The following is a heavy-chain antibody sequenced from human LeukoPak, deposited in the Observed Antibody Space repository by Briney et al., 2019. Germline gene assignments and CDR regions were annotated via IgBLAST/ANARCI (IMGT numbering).Heavy chain of an antibody. CDR3: ARLGVVTTLYYFDY. J-gene: IGHJ4*02. D-gene: IGHD2-21*02. CDR2: IYYSGST. CDR1: GGSISSYY. Sequence: SETLSLTCTVSGGSISSYYWSWIRQPPEKGLEWIGYIYYSGSTNYNPSLKSRVTISVDTSKSQFSLKLSSVTAADTAVYYCARLGVVTTLYYFDYWGQGTLVTVSS. V-gene: IGHV4-59*08.